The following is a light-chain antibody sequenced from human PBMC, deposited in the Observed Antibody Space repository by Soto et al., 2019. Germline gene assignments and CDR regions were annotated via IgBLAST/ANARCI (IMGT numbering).Light chain of an antibody. Sequence: DIQMTQSPSTLAASVGDRVTVTCRASQSIDIWLAWYQQKPGKPPKLLMYDASSLESGVPPRFSGSGSGTDFTLSISTLQPDDFAPPYCQPFNTYPLTFGQGTRLEIK. CDR3: QPFNTYPLT. J-gene: IGKJ5*01. V-gene: IGKV1-5*01. CDR2: DAS. CDR1: QSIDIW.